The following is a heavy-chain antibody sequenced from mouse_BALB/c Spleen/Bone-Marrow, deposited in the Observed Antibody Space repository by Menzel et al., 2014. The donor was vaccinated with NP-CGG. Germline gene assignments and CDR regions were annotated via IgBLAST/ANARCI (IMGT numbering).Heavy chain of an antibody. J-gene: IGHJ1*01. D-gene: IGHD2-1*01. Sequence: QVQLQESGCVLVRPGASVKLSCKASGYTFTSSWMHWAKQRPGQGLEWIGEIHPNSGKTNYNEKFKGKATLTVDTSYSTAYVDLNSLTTEDSAVYSCAREKIYGNYLWYFDVWGAATTATVSS. CDR1: GYTFTSSW. CDR3: AREKIYGNYLWYFDV. CDR2: IHPNSGKT. V-gene: IGHV1S130*01.